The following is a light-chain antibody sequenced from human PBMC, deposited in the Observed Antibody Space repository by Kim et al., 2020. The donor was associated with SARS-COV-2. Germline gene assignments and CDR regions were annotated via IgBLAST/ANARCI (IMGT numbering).Light chain of an antibody. CDR2: AGS. CDR3: QQADTFPLS. Sequence: ASVGDRVIITCRASQGVRDWVAWYQVKPGKAPKFLSFAGSTLQRRVPPRFSASGSGTHFTLTINGLQPEDSATYFCQQADTFPLSFGGGTKVDIK. J-gene: IGKJ4*01. CDR1: QGVRDW. V-gene: IGKV1-12*01.